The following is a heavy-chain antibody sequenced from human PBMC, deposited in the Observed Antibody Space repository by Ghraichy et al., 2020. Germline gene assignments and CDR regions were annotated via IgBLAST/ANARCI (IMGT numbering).Heavy chain of an antibody. CDR2: IRSERDFGTI. CDR3: VKGSPKSTWTYVYWFDS. J-gene: IGHJ5*01. V-gene: IGHV3-15*01. CDR1: GFSFNKAW. D-gene: IGHD5/OR15-5a*01. Sequence: GESLNISCRGSGFSFNKAWMSWVRLTPGKGLEWVARIRSERDFGTIDYAAPVRGRFTIAREDSQDMLFLEMASLKTEDTGVYYCVKGSPKSTWTYVYWFDSWGPGTLVTVSS.